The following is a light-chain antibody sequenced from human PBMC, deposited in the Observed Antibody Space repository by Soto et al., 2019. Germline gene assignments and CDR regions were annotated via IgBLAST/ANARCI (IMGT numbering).Light chain of an antibody. V-gene: IGLV2-8*01. CDR3: SSYAGSSYV. Sequence: QSVLTQPPSASGSPGQSVTISCTGTSSDVGGYNYVSWYQQHPGKAPKLMIYEVSKRPSGVPDRFSGSKSGNTASLTVSGLQAEDEAEYYCSSYAGSSYVFGTGTQLTVL. CDR2: EVS. CDR1: SSDVGGYNY. J-gene: IGLJ1*01.